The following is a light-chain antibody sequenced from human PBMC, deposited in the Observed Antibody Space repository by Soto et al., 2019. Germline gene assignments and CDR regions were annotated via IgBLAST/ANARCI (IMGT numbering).Light chain of an antibody. V-gene: IGLV1-44*01. Sequence: QSVLTQPPSASETPGQRVTSSCSGSSSNIGRNTVNWYQQLPGTAPKLVIYSNNQRPSGVPDRFSGSKSGTSGSLAISGLQSEDEADYYCAAWDNSLSEYVFGTGTKLTVL. CDR1: SSNIGRNT. CDR3: AAWDNSLSEYV. CDR2: SNN. J-gene: IGLJ1*01.